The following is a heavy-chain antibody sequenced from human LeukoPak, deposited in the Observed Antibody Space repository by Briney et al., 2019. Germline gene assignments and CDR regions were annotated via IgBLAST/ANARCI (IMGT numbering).Heavy chain of an antibody. CDR1: GGSISSSSYY. CDR2: IYYSGST. V-gene: IGHV4-39*07. D-gene: IGHD3-3*01. CDR3: AKGDAITRITIFGVDPEPYYFDY. J-gene: IGHJ4*02. Sequence: SETLSLTCTVSGGSISSSSYYWGWIRQPPGKGLEWIGSIYYSGSTYYNPSLKSRVTISVDTSKNQFSLKLSSVTAADTAVYYCAKGDAITRITIFGVDPEPYYFDYWGQGTLVTVSS.